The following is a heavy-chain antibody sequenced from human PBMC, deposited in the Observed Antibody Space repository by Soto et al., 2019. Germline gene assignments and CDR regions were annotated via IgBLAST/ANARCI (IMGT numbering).Heavy chain of an antibody. CDR1: GGSISSSF. D-gene: IGHD5-18*01. V-gene: IGHV4-59*08. Sequence: SETLSLTCSVSGGSISSSFWSWIRQPPGKELEWIGDISYSGSTTYNPSLKSRITLSVDTSKNQFSLRVASVTAPDTAVYYCARGHRAMEDDYYYGMDVWGQGTTVTVSS. CDR3: ARGHRAMEDDYYYGMDV. J-gene: IGHJ6*02. CDR2: ISYSGST.